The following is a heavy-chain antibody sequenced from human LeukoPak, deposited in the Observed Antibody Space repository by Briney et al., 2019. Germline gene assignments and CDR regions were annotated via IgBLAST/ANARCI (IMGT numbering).Heavy chain of an antibody. J-gene: IGHJ6*03. Sequence: GGSLRLSCAASGFTFSGSAMHWVRQASGKGLEWVGRIRSKANSYATAYAASVKGRFTISRDDSKNTAYLQMNSLKTEDTAVYYCTRRSGIAADLYPDYYYYMDVWGKGTTVTISS. CDR3: TRRSGIAADLYPDYYYYMDV. CDR2: IRSKANSYAT. V-gene: IGHV3-73*01. D-gene: IGHD6-13*01. CDR1: GFTFSGSA.